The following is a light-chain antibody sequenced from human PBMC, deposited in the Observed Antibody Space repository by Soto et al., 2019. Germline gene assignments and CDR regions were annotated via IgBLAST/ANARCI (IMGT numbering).Light chain of an antibody. CDR1: QSISSW. V-gene: IGKV1-5*01. Sequence: DSQMSQYNTTVCASVGDRVTISCVASQSISSWLAWYQQRPGKPPKLLIYDASSLESGVPSRFSGSGSGTEFTLTISSLQPDDFATYYCPHDNSYSEAFGQGTKVDIK. CDR3: PHDNSYSEA. CDR2: DAS. J-gene: IGKJ1*01.